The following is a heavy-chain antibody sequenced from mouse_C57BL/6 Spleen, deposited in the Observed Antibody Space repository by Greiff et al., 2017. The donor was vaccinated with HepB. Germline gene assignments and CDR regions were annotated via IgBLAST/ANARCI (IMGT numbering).Heavy chain of an antibody. CDR2: INPNNGGT. J-gene: IGHJ2*01. D-gene: IGHD1-1*01. Sequence: EVKLVESGPELVKPGASVKISCKASGYTFTDYYMNWVKQSHGKSLEWIGDINPNNGGTSYNQKFKGKATLTVDKSSSTAYMELRSLTSEDSAVYYCARRYYEEEDYWGQGTTLTVSS. CDR1: GYTFTDYY. CDR3: ARRYYEEEDY. V-gene: IGHV1-26*01.